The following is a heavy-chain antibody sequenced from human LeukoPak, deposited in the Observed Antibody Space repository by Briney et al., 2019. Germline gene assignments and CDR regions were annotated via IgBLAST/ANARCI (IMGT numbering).Heavy chain of an antibody. D-gene: IGHD5-24*01. J-gene: IGHJ4*02. Sequence: GGSLRLSCAASGFTFSSYAMSWVRQPPGTGLEWVSVISGSGGSTVHADSVKGRFTISRDNSKNTLYLQMNSLRAEDTAVYYCAKDMDVSIYGYNFDYWGQGTLVTVSS. CDR3: AKDMDVSIYGYNFDY. CDR1: GFTFSSYA. V-gene: IGHV3-23*01. CDR2: ISGSGGST.